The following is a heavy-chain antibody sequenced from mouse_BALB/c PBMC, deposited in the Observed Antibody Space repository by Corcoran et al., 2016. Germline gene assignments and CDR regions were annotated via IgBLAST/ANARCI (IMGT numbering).Heavy chain of an antibody. CDR1: GYTFTDYN. Sequence: EVLLQQSGPELVKPGASVKIPCKASGYTFTDYNMDWVQQSHGKSLEWIGDINPNNGGTIYNQKFKGKATLTVDKSSSTAYMELRSLTSEDTAVYYCARRDPTVVYFDYWGQGTTLTVSS. J-gene: IGHJ2*01. CDR2: INPNNGGT. D-gene: IGHD1-1*01. CDR3: ARRDPTVVYFDY. V-gene: IGHV1-18*01.